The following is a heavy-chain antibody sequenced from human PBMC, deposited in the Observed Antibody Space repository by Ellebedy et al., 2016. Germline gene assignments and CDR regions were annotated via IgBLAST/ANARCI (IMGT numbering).Heavy chain of an antibody. CDR3: ARLSGYSYGPYYYYYMDV. V-gene: IGHV4-4*02. CDR2: IYHSGST. Sequence: SETLSLTXAVSGGSISSSNWWSWVRQPPGKGLEWIGEIYHSGSTNYNPSLKSRVTISVDKSKNQFSLKLSSVTAADTAVYYCARLSGYSYGPYYYYYMDVWGKGTTVTVSS. CDR1: GGSISSSNW. J-gene: IGHJ6*03. D-gene: IGHD5-18*01.